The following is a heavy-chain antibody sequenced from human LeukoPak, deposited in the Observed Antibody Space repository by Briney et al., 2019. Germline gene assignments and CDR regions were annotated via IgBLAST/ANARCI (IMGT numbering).Heavy chain of an antibody. CDR3: AREGPAAI. CDR1: GYSISSPYY. Sequence: PSETLSLTCIISGYSISSPYYWGWIRQPPGKGLEWIGNFYHSGSTYYNPSLKSRLTISVDTSKNQFSLKLSSVTAADTAVYYCAREGPAAIWGQGTMATVSS. V-gene: IGHV4-38-2*02. D-gene: IGHD6-25*01. CDR2: FYHSGST. J-gene: IGHJ3*02.